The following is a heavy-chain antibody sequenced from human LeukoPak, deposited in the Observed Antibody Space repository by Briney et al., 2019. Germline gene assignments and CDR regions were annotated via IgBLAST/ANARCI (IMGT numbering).Heavy chain of an antibody. Sequence: GGSLRLSCAASGFTFSSYSMYWVRQAPGKGLEWLSYISSSGSTIYHADSVKGRFTISRDNAMNPLYLQMNSLRADDTAVYYCARVERSWFDPWGQGTLVTVSS. D-gene: IGHD3-3*01. CDR2: ISSSGSTI. CDR1: GFTFSSYS. V-gene: IGHV3-48*04. CDR3: ARVERSWFDP. J-gene: IGHJ5*02.